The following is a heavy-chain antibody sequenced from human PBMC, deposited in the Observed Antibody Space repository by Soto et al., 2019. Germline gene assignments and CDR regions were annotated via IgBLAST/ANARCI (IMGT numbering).Heavy chain of an antibody. J-gene: IGHJ4*02. Sequence: QVQLVESGGGVVQPGRSLRLSCAASGFTFSSYGMHWVRQAPGKGLEWVAVIGYDGSNKYYADSVKGRFTISRVNSKNTLYLQMNSLRAEDTAVYYCARDRGFGEPLNYFDSWGQGTLVTVSS. D-gene: IGHD3-10*01. V-gene: IGHV3-33*01. CDR2: IGYDGSNK. CDR3: ARDRGFGEPLNYFDS. CDR1: GFTFSSYG.